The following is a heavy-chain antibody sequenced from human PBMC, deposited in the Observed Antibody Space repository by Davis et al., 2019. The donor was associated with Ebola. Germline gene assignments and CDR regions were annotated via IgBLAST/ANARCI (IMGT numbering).Heavy chain of an antibody. CDR3: AKPLGYYASGTYHNRLFDY. D-gene: IGHD2-15*01. V-gene: IGHV3-23*01. CDR1: GFTFDTYD. CDR2: ITGGSDIL. J-gene: IGHJ4*02. Sequence: PGGSLRLSCEASGFTFDTYDMNWVRQAPGKGLEWVSVITGGSDILRYADSVKGRFTISRDNSKNTLYLQMNSLRVDDTAVYYCAKPLGYYASGTYHNRLFDYWGQGTLVTVSS.